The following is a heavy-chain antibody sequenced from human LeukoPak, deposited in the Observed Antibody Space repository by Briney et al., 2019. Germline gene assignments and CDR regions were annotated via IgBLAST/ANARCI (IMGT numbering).Heavy chain of an antibody. J-gene: IGHJ4*02. D-gene: IGHD2-15*01. V-gene: IGHV1-2*02. CDR3: ARDSRTGYCSGGSCYYGY. CDR2: INPNSGGT. CDR1: GYTFTGYY. Sequence: ASVKVSCKASGYTFTGYYMHWVRQAPGQGLEWMGWINPNSGGTNYAQKFQGRVTMTRDTSISTAYMELRSLRSDDTAVYYCARDSRTGYCSGGSCYYGYWGQGTLVTVSS.